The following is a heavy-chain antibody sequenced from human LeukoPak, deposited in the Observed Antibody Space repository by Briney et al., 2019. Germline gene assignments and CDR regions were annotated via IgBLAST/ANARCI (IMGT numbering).Heavy chain of an antibody. J-gene: IGHJ6*03. CDR3: ATRSYDSRGDYYYYYMDV. CDR1: GGTFSSYA. D-gene: IGHD3-22*01. Sequence: SVKVSCKASGGTFSSYAISWVRQAPGQGLEWMGGIIPIFGTANYAQKFQGRVTITADKSTSTAYMELSSLRSEDTAVYYCATRSYDSRGDYYYYYMDVWGKGTTVTVSS. CDR2: IIPIFGTA. V-gene: IGHV1-69*06.